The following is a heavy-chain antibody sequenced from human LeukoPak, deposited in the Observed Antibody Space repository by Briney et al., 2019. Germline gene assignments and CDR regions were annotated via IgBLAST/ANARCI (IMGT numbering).Heavy chain of an antibody. CDR3: ARDLTSGDY. CDR2: ISVYSGDT. D-gene: IGHD3-16*01. Sequence: GASVKVSCKTSGYTFTSYGIGWVRQAPGQGLEWMGWISVYSGDTNYAQKIQGRVTMTTDTSTRTVYMELRSLRSDDTAVYYCARDLTSGDYWGQGTLVTVSS. CDR1: GYTFTSYG. V-gene: IGHV1-18*01. J-gene: IGHJ4*02.